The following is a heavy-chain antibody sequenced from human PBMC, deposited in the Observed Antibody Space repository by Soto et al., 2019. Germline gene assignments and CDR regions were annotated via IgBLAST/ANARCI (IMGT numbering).Heavy chain of an antibody. D-gene: IGHD3-9*01. CDR2: IYYSGST. CDR1: GGSISSSIYY. CDR3: ARLEGLATISYYFDF. V-gene: IGHV4-39*01. J-gene: IGHJ4*02. Sequence: SETLSLTCSVSGGSISSSIYYWGWIRQPPGKGLEWIGSIYYSGSTYYNPSLKSRVTISIDKSKNQFSLKLSSLTAADTAVYYCARLEGLATISYYFDFWGQGTLVTVSS.